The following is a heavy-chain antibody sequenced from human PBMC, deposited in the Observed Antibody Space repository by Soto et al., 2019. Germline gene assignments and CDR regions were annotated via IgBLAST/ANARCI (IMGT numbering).Heavy chain of an antibody. CDR3: ARILRSRITMVRGVISWFDR. CDR2: IFSNDEK. Sequence: QVTLKESGPVLVKPTEPLTLTCTVSGFSLSNARMGVSWIRQPPGKALEWLAHIFSNDEKSYSTSLKSRLTISKDTSKSQVVLTMTNMDPVDTATYYCARILRSRITMVRGVISWFDRWGQGTLVTVSS. CDR1: GFSLSNARMG. V-gene: IGHV2-26*01. J-gene: IGHJ5*02. D-gene: IGHD3-10*01.